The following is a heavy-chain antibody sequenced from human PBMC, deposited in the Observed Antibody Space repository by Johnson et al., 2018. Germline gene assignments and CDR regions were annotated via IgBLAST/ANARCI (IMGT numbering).Heavy chain of an antibody. D-gene: IGHD3-22*01. CDR2: ISYDGSNK. J-gene: IGHJ6*03. CDR3: SKDHYDSGGYYRRLYYYYYMDV. Sequence: VQLLESGGGVVQPGRSLRLSCAASGFTFSSYGMHWVRQAPGKGLEWVAVISYDGSNKYYADSVKGRFTISRDTSKHTLYLQMNSLRSEDTAVYYWSKDHYDSGGYYRRLYYYYYMDVWGKGTTVTVSS. V-gene: IGHV3-30*18. CDR1: GFTFSSYG.